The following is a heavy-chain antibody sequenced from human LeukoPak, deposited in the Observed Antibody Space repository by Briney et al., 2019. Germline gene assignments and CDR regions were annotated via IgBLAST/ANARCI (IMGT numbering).Heavy chain of an antibody. V-gene: IGHV3-53*01. Sequence: GGSERLSCAAYGLTVSSNYIWVGQAPGKGLEWVSVIYSGGSIYYADSVKGRFTISRDNSKNTLYLQMNSLRAEDTAVYYCAKDLSGWYKAFDYWGQGTLVTVSS. CDR1: GLTVSSNY. D-gene: IGHD6-19*01. CDR2: IYSGGSI. CDR3: AKDLSGWYKAFDY. J-gene: IGHJ4*02.